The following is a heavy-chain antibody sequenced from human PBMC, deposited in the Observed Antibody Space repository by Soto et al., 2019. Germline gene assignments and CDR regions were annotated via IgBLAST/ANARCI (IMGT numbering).Heavy chain of an antibody. CDR3: AKETGYTYGFKHNALDV. CDR1: GFIVTTYA. V-gene: IGHV3-23*01. Sequence: PGGSLRLSGLGAGFIVTTYAMNWVRQTPGKVLECVSSISSRGDITGYAEFGRGRLTISRDDSKNTLFLDMPRLRAEAPAVSSCAKETGYTYGFKHNALDVWRQGTTVTVSS. D-gene: IGHD2-21*01. J-gene: IGHJ6*02. CDR2: ISSRGDIT.